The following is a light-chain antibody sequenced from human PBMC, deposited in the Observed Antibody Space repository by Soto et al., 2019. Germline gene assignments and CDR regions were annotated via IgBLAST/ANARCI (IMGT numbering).Light chain of an antibody. CDR3: RSYTSSSTHYV. J-gene: IGLJ1*01. CDR1: SSDVGGYNY. CDR2: YVS. Sequence: QSVLTQPASVSGSPGQSITISCTGTSSDVGGYNYVSWYQQHPGKAPKLMIYYVSNRPSGVSNRFSASKSGNTASLTISGLQAEDEDDDYCRSYTSSSTHYVFGTGTKLTVL. V-gene: IGLV2-14*01.